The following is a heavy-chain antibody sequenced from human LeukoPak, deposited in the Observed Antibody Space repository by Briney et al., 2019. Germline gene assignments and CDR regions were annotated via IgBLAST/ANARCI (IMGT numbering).Heavy chain of an antibody. CDR1: GFTFSSYG. V-gene: IGHV3-33*01. J-gene: IGHJ4*02. D-gene: IGHD3-16*02. CDR3: ARVPADMITFGGVIVDSDY. Sequence: GGSLRLSCAASGFTFSSYGMHWVRQAPGKGLEWVAVIWYDGSNKYYADSVKGRFTISRDNSKNTLYLQMNSLRAEDTAVYYCARVPADMITFGGVIVDSDYWGQGTLVTVSS. CDR2: IWYDGSNK.